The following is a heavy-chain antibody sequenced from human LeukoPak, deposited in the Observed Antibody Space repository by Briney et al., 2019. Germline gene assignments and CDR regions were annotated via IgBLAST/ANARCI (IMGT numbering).Heavy chain of an antibody. J-gene: IGHJ4*02. D-gene: IGHD6-13*01. V-gene: IGHV3-43*01. CDR2: ITWDGGST. Sequence: QAGGSLRLSCAASGFTFDDYTMHWVRHAPGQGLEWVSLITWDGGSTYYADSVKGRFTISRDNSKTSLYLQMNSLRTEDTALYYCAKGCSSSWPKGGAFDYWGQGTLVTVSS. CDR1: GFTFDDYT. CDR3: AKGCSSSWPKGGAFDY.